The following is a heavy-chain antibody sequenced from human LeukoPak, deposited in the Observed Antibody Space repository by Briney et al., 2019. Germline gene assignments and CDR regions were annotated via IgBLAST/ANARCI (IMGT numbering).Heavy chain of an antibody. CDR3: ARTGAAVDAFDI. V-gene: IGHV1-46*03. D-gene: IGHD1-14*01. CDR2: INPSGGST. J-gene: IGHJ3*02. Sequence: ASVKVSCKASGYTFTSYYIHWLRQAPGQGLEWMGIINPSGGSTSYAQKFQGRVTMTRDTSTSTVYMELSSLRSEDTAVYYCARTGAAVDAFDIWGQGTMVTVSS. CDR1: GYTFTSYY.